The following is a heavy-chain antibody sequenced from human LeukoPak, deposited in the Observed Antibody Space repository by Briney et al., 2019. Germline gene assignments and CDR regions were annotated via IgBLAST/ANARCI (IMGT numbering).Heavy chain of an antibody. J-gene: IGHJ4*02. Sequence: PGGSLSLSCAASGFTFSTYAMSWVRQAPGKGLEWVSTISGSGGGTYYTDSVKGRFTISRDNSKNTLYLQMNSLRAEDTALYYCAKDIKAGSTLFDYWGQGTLVTVSS. CDR1: GFTFSTYA. CDR3: AKDIKAGSTLFDY. D-gene: IGHD1-26*01. CDR2: ISGSGGGT. V-gene: IGHV3-23*01.